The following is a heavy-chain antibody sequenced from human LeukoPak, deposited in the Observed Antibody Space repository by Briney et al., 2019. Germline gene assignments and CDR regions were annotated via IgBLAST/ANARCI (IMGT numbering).Heavy chain of an antibody. CDR3: ARHGSMVRGVLNWFDP. J-gene: IGHJ5*02. CDR2: IYYSGSI. V-gene: IGHV4-39*01. Sequence: SETLCLTCTVSGGSISSSSYYWGWIRQPPGKGLVWIGSIYYSGSIYYNPSLKSRVTISVDTSKNPFSLKLTSVTVADTTVYYCARHGSMVRGVLNWFDPWGQGTLVTVSS. CDR1: GGSISSSSYY. D-gene: IGHD3-10*01.